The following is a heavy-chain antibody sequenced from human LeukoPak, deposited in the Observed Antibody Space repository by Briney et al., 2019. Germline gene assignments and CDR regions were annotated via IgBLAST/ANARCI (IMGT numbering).Heavy chain of an antibody. Sequence: GRSLRLSCAASGFTFSSYAMHWVRRAPGKGLEWVAVISYDGSNKYYGDSVKGRFTISRDNPKNTLYLQMNSLRAEDTAVYYCAKVRYYYGSGSDYDGFDIWGQGTMVTVSS. CDR3: AKVRYYYGSGSDYDGFDI. V-gene: IGHV3-30*14. CDR2: ISYDGSNK. J-gene: IGHJ3*02. D-gene: IGHD3-10*01. CDR1: GFTFSSYA.